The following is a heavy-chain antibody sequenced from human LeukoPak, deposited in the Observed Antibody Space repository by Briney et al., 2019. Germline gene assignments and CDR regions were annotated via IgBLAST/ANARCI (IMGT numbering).Heavy chain of an antibody. D-gene: IGHD1-26*01. CDR2: IWSDGSNK. CDR1: GFTFSTYG. CDR3: ARASGSFDY. Sequence: GGSLRLSCVASGFTFSTYGLHWVRQAPGKGLEWVAVIWSDGSNKYYAGSVKGRFTISRDNSKNTLYLQMNSLRAEDSAVYYCARASGSFDYWGQGTLVTVSS. J-gene: IGHJ4*02. V-gene: IGHV3-33*01.